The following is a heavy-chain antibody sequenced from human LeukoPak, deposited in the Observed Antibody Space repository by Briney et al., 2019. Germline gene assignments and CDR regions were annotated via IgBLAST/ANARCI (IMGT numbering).Heavy chain of an antibody. J-gene: IGHJ5*02. Sequence: GGSLRLSCSASGFTFSTYWMSWVRQAPGKGLEWVANMRRDGNEIYYLDSVRGRFTISRDNAKNSLYLQMNSLRAEDAAVYYCARNSSRTCTDTDCYPGGWLDTWGQGMEVTVSS. D-gene: IGHD2-21*02. CDR3: ARNSSRTCTDTDCYPGGWLDT. CDR2: MRRDGNEI. V-gene: IGHV3-7*01. CDR1: GFTFSTYW.